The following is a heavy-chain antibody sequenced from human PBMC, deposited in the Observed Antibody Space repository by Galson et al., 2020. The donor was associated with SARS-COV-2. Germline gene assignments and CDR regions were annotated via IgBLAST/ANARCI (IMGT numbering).Heavy chain of an antibody. CDR1: GFTFSNAW. V-gene: IGHV3-15*01. Sequence: GSLRLSCAASGFTFSNAWMSWVRQAPGKGLEWVGRIKSKTDGGTTDYAAPVKGRFTISRDDSKNTLYLQMNSLKTEDTAVYYCTTGATYYYDSSGYYHSNDYWGQGTLVTVSS. D-gene: IGHD3-22*01. CDR3: TTGATYYYDSSGYYHSNDY. J-gene: IGHJ4*02. CDR2: IKSKTDGGTT.